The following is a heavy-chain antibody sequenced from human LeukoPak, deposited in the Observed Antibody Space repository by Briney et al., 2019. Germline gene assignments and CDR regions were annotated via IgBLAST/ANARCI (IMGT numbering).Heavy chain of an antibody. V-gene: IGHV1-18*01. Sequence: GASVKVSCKASGYTFTSYGISWVRQAPGQGLEWMGWISAYNGNTNYAQKLQGRVTMTTDTSTSTAYMELRSLRSDDTAVYYCARDFALGLSYDSSGYYYPWFDYWGQGTLVTVSS. CDR3: ARDFALGLSYDSSGYYYPWFDY. J-gene: IGHJ4*02. D-gene: IGHD3-22*01. CDR1: GYTFTSYG. CDR2: ISAYNGNT.